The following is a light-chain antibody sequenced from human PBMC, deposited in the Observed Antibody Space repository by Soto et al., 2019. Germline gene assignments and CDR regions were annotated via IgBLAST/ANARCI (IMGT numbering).Light chain of an antibody. CDR1: SSDVGDYNY. V-gene: IGLV2-14*01. Sequence: QSVLTQPASVSGSPGQSITISCTGTSSDVGDYNYVSWYQQHPGKAPRLMIYEVSNRPSGVSNRFSGSKSGNTASLTISGLQAEDGADYYCSSYTSSSTPYVFGTGTKLTVL. J-gene: IGLJ1*01. CDR2: EVS. CDR3: SSYTSSSTPYV.